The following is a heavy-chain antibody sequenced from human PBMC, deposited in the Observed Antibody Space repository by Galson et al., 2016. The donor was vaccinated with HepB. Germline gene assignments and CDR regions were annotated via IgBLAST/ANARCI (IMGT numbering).Heavy chain of an antibody. CDR3: ARRPPVTGRSGHYFDS. CDR2: IYPGDSDT. Sequence: SLRLSCAASGFTFSNYAMSWVRQAPGKGLEWMGIIYPGDSDTRYSPSFQGQVTISADKSISTAYLQWSSLKASDSGIYYCARRPPVTGRSGHYFDSWGQGTLVTVSS. CDR1: GFTFSNYA. D-gene: IGHD4-11*01. J-gene: IGHJ4*02. V-gene: IGHV5-51*01.